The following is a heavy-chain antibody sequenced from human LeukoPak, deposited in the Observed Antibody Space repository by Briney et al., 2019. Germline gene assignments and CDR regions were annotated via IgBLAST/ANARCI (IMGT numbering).Heavy chain of an antibody. J-gene: IGHJ4*02. CDR2: IYYSGST. CDR1: GFTFSSYA. CDR3: ARGGKATVVTM. V-gene: IGHV4-59*12. Sequence: PGGSLRLSCAASGFTFSSYAMSWVRRAPGKGLEWIGRIYYSGSTNYNPSLKSRVSMSVDTSKNQFSLKLTSVTAADTAVYYCARGGKATVVTMWGQGILVTVSS. D-gene: IGHD4-23*01.